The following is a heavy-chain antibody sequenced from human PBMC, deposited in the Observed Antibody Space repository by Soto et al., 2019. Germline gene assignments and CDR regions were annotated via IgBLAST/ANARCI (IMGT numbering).Heavy chain of an antibody. CDR1: GFIFSDYS. Sequence: GGSLRLSCAASGFIFSDYSMNWVRQDPGKGLEWTSYISTGGDVVYYADSVRGRFTISRDNARNSLYLQMTNLKDEDTSVYFCAREAAGGSDSWGQGTLVTVSS. V-gene: IGHV3-48*02. D-gene: IGHD3-10*01. CDR2: ISTGGDVV. CDR3: AREAAGGSDS. J-gene: IGHJ4*02.